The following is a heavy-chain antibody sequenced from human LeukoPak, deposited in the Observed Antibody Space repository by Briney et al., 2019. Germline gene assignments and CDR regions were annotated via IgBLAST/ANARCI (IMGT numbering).Heavy chain of an antibody. CDR2: IYHSGST. J-gene: IGHJ5*02. D-gene: IGHD2-15*01. CDR1: GGSISSGGYS. Sequence: SETLSLTCAVSGGSISSGGYSWSWIRQPPGKGLEWIGYIYHSGSTYYNPSLKSRVTISVGRSKNQFSLKLSSVTAADTAVYYCARDIGYCSGGSCYGGFDPWGQGTLVTVSS. CDR3: ARDIGYCSGGSCYGGFDP. V-gene: IGHV4-30-2*01.